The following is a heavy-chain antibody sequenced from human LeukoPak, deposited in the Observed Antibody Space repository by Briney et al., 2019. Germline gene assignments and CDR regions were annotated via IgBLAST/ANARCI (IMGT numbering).Heavy chain of an antibody. J-gene: IGHJ6*04. D-gene: IGHD2-15*01. Sequence: SGTLSLTCAVYGGSFSGYFWSWIRQPPGKGLEWIGEINQSGSTNYNPSLKSRVTISVDTSKNQFSLKLSSVTAADTAVHYCARGILGYCSGGSCLGMDVWGKGTTVTVSS. V-gene: IGHV4-34*01. CDR3: ARGILGYCSGGSCLGMDV. CDR2: INQSGST. CDR1: GGSFSGYF.